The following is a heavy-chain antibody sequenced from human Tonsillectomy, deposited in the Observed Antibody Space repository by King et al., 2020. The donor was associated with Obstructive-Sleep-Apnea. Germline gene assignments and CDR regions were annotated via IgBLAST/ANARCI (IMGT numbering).Heavy chain of an antibody. V-gene: IGHV3-30*04. D-gene: IGHD3-10*01. CDR3: AREDNYGSGNYYKSFDS. CDR1: GLTFNTYA. CDR2: ISDDGGNK. Sequence: VQLVESGGGVVQPGRSLRLSCGASGLTFNTYAMHWVRQAPGKGLEWVAFISDDGGNKYYADSVKGRFTISRDNSKNTVSLQMNGLRADDTAVYYCAREDNYGSGNYYKSFDSWGQGTLVTVSS. J-gene: IGHJ4*02.